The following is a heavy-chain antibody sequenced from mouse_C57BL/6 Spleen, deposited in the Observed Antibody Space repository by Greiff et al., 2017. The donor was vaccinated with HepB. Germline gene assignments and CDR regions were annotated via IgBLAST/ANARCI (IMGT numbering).Heavy chain of an antibody. J-gene: IGHJ2*01. CDR2: INPNNGGT. CDR3: ARELPFDY. CDR1: GYTFTDYN. V-gene: IGHV1-22*01. Sequence: LVEPGASVKMSCKASGYTFTDYNMHWVKQSHGKSLEWIGYINPNNGGTSYNQKFKGKATLTVNKPSSTAYMELRSLTSEDSAVYYCARELPFDYWGQGTTLTVSS.